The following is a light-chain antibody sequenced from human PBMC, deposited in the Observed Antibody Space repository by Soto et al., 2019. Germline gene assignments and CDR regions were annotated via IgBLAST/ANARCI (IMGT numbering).Light chain of an antibody. CDR2: EGN. CDR3: CSYAGSGTFV. V-gene: IGLV2-23*03. Sequence: QSALTQPASVSGSPGQSITISCTGTSSDIGGYNLVSWYQQHPGRAPKLIIYEGNKWPSGVSNRFSGTKSGNTASLTISGLQAEDEADYYCCSYAGSGTFVFGGGTKVTVL. J-gene: IGLJ1*01. CDR1: SSDIGGYNL.